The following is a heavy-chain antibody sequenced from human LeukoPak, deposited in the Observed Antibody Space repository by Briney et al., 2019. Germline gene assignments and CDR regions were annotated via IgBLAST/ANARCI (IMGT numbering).Heavy chain of an antibody. CDR3: AGALYYDILTGYYS. Sequence: GASVKVSCKASGGTFSSYAISWVRQAPGQGLEWMGWINPNSGGTNYAQKFQGRVTMTRDTSISTAYMELSRLRSDDTAVYYCAGALYYDILTGYYSWGQGTLVTVSS. CDR1: GGTFSSYA. J-gene: IGHJ4*02. D-gene: IGHD3-9*01. CDR2: INPNSGGT. V-gene: IGHV1-2*02.